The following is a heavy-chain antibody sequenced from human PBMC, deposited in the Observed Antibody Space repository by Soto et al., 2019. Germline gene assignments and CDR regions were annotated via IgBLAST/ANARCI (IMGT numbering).Heavy chain of an antibody. CDR1: GGSISSYY. V-gene: IGHV4-59*08. CDR2: IYYSGST. Sequence: PSETLSLTCTVSGGSISSYYWSWIRQPPGKGLEWIGYIYYSGSTNYNPSLKSRVTISVDTSKNQFSLKLSSVTAADTAVYYCATSRVDISLRLRGWPLEPFDYWGQGTLVTVSS. D-gene: IGHD5-12*01. CDR3: ATSRVDISLRLRGWPLEPFDY. J-gene: IGHJ4*02.